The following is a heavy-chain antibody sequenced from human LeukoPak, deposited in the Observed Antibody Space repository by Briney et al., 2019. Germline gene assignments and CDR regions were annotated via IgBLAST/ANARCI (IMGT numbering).Heavy chain of an antibody. CDR2: MNPNSGNT. CDR3: ARRGDYTGSVGPYYMDV. J-gene: IGHJ6*03. D-gene: IGHD4-17*01. Sequence: ASVKVSCKASGYTFTSYDINWVRQATGQGLEWMGWMNPNSGNTGYAQKFQGRVTMTRNTSISTAYMELSSLRSEDTAVYYCARRGDYTGSVGPYYMDVWGKGTTVTVSS. CDR1: GYTFTSYD. V-gene: IGHV1-8*01.